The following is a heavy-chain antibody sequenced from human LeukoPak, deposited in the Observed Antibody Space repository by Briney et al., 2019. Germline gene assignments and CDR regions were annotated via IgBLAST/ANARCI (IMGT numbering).Heavy chain of an antibody. CDR1: GGSFSGYY. D-gene: IGHD3-10*01. CDR2: INHSGST. CDR3: ARVYGVRGVFDY. J-gene: IGHJ4*02. V-gene: IGHV4-34*01. Sequence: SETLSLTCAVYGGSFSGYYWSWIRQPPGKGLEWIGEINHSGSTNYNPSLKSRVTISVDTSKNQFSLKLSSVTAADTAVYYCARVYGVRGVFDYWGQGTLVAVSS.